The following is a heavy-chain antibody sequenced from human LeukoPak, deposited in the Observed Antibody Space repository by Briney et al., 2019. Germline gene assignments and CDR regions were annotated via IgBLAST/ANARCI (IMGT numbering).Heavy chain of an antibody. CDR1: RFTFSSYS. J-gene: IGHJ4*02. CDR2: ISSSSSYI. D-gene: IGHD2-8*01. Sequence: PGGSLRLSCAGSRFTFSSYSMNWVRQAPGKGLEWVSSISSSSSYIYYADSVKGRFTISRDNAKNSLYLQMDRMRAEDTAVYYCARGPTNGQAFDYWGQGTLVSVSS. V-gene: IGHV3-21*06. CDR3: ARGPTNGQAFDY.